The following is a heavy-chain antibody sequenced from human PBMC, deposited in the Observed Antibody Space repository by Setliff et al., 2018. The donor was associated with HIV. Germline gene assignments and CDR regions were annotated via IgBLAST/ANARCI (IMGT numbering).Heavy chain of an antibody. CDR1: GYTFTDYH. D-gene: IGHD3-22*01. J-gene: IGHJ4*02. V-gene: IGHV1-69-2*01. CDR3: AASMMIEVCPAH. CDR2: VDPEDGET. Sequence: ASVKVSCKASGYTFTDYHMHWVQQAPGEGLEWMGRVDPEDGETIYAEKFQDRVTINADTSTDTAYMELSSLRSEDTAMYHCAASMMIEVCPAHWGQGTQVTVSS.